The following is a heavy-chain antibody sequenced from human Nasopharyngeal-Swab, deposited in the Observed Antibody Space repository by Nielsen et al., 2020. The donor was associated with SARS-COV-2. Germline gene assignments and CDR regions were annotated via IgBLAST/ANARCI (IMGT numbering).Heavy chain of an antibody. D-gene: IGHD6-19*01. CDR3: ARDSGVAGTKYYYYGMDV. CDR2: IYYSGST. J-gene: IGHJ6*02. Sequence: RQAPGKGLEWIGYIYYSGSTYYNPSLKSRVTISVDTSKNQFSLKLSSVTAADTAVYYCARDSGVAGTKYYYYGMDVWGQGTTVTASS. V-gene: IGHV4-30-4*01.